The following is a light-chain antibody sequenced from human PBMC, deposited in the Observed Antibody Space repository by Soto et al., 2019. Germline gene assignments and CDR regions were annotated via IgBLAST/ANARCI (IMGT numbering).Light chain of an antibody. CDR2: RAS. J-gene: IGKJ4*01. V-gene: IGKV1-5*03. Sequence: DIQMTQTPSTRSASVGDRVTMTCRASQSISNSLAWYQQKPGRAPKLLIYRASALQSGVPSRFSGSGSGTEFTLTIDSLQPDDFATFYCQQYSTYPLTFGGGTRWISN. CDR1: QSISNS. CDR3: QQYSTYPLT.